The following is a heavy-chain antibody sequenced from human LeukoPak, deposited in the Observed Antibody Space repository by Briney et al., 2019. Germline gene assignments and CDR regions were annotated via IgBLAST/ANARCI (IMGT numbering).Heavy chain of an antibody. V-gene: IGHV4-59*01. CDR1: GGSISSYY. D-gene: IGHD3-16*02. CDR2: IYYSGST. CDR3: ARGVTFGGVIARRYYFDY. J-gene: IGHJ4*02. Sequence: SETLSLTCTVSGGSISSYYWSWIRQPPGKGLEWIGYIYYSGSTNYNPSLKSRVTISVDTSKNQFPLKLSSVTAADTAVYYCARGVTFGGVIARRYYFDYWGQGTLVTVSS.